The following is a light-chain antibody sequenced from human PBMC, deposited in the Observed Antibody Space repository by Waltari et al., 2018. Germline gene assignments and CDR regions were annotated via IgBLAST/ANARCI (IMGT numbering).Light chain of an antibody. J-gene: IGLJ2*01. CDR2: EVS. CDR3: SSYTSSSTQV. V-gene: IGLV2-14*01. CDR1: SSDVGGYNY. Sequence: QSALTQPASVSGSPGQSITISCTGTSSDVGGYNYASWYQQHPGKAPKPMIYEVSNRPSGVSNRFSGSKSGNTASLTISGLQAEDEADYYCSSYTSSSTQVFGGGTKLTVL.